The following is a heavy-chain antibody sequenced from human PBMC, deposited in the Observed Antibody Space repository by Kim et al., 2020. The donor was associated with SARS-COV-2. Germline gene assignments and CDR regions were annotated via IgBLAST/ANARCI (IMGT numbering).Heavy chain of an antibody. D-gene: IGHD3-10*01. V-gene: IGHV4-4*02. CDR1: GGSISSSNW. J-gene: IGHJ4*02. Sequence: SETLSLTCAVSGGSISSSNWWSWVRQPPGKGLEWIGEIYHSGSTNYNPSLKSRVTISVDKSKSQFSLKLRSVTAADTAVYYCARDEGSETSSFDYWGQGTLVTVSS. CDR3: ARDEGSETSSFDY. CDR2: IYHSGST.